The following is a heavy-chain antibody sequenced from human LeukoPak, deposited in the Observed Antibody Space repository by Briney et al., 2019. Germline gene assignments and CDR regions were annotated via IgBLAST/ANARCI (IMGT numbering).Heavy chain of an antibody. D-gene: IGHD2/OR15-2a*01. CDR3: ARGNYYSMDV. Sequence: GGSLRLSRAASECTFTRFGEHWVRQPPGKGLVRVSFVNRDGTTSTYADSVKGRLTVARDNAKNTLYLQMNSLSAEETAVYYCARGNYYSMDVWGQGTTVTVSS. J-gene: IGHJ6*02. CDR2: VNRDGTTS. CDR1: ECTFTRFG. V-gene: IGHV3-74*01.